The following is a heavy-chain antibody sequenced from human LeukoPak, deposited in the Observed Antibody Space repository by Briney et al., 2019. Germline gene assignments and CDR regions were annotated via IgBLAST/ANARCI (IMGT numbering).Heavy chain of an antibody. D-gene: IGHD5-24*01. Sequence: GGSLRLSCAVSGFTVSNYYISWVRQAPGKGLEWVSVIYTGGSTHYAASVKGRFTISRDISKNSLFLQMNSLRADDTAVYYCARGHGAWGQGTLVTVSS. CDR3: ARGHGA. CDR1: GFTVSNYY. J-gene: IGHJ5*02. V-gene: IGHV3-66*01. CDR2: IYTGGST.